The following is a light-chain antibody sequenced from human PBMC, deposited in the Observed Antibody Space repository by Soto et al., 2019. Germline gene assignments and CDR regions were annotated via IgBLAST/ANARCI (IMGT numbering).Light chain of an antibody. CDR2: GAS. CDR3: QWYSGSQT. Sequence: EIVLTQSPGTLSLSPGERATLSCRASQSVNSLYLAWYQQKPGQGPRLLIYGASSRATGIPDRFSGSGSGTDVTLTISRLEPEDFAVYYCQWYSGSQTFGGGTKVEIK. J-gene: IGKJ4*01. CDR1: QSVNSLY. V-gene: IGKV3-20*01.